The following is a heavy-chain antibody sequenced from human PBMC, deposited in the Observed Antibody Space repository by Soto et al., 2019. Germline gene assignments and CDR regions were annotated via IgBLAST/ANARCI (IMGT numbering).Heavy chain of an antibody. V-gene: IGHV1-8*01. CDR2: MNPNSGNT. D-gene: IGHD2-2*01. CDR3: ARASGYCISTSCRNWFDP. Sequence: QVQLVQSGAEVKKPGASVKVSCKASGYTFTSYDINWVRQATGQELEWMGWMNPNSGNTGYAQKFQGRVTMTRNTSISTAYMELSSLRSEDTAVYYCARASGYCISTSCRNWFDPWGQGTLVTVSS. CDR1: GYTFTSYD. J-gene: IGHJ5*02.